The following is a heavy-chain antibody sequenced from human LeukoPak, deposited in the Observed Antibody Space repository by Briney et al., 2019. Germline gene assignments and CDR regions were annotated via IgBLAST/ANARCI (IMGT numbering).Heavy chain of an antibody. D-gene: IGHD3-3*01. V-gene: IGHV3-53*01. Sequence: GGSLRLSCAASGFTVSSNYMSWVRQAPGKGLEWVSVIYSGGSTYYADSVKGRFTISRDNSKNTLYLQMNSLRADDTAVYYCARRRTIFGSYYGMDVWGQGTTVTVSS. CDR1: GFTVSSNY. CDR2: IYSGGST. J-gene: IGHJ6*02. CDR3: ARRRTIFGSYYGMDV.